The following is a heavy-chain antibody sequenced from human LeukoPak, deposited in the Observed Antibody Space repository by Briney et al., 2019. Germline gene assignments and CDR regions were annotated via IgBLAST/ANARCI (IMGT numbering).Heavy chain of an antibody. CDR3: ATAPILRGEGGEHYKDGMDV. Sequence: SDTLPLTCSVSVGPISCVKWWAWVRQSPGTGLEWIGVLYHDGTHNYNPSLKRRVTISADTFNNHFSLKLTSVTAADTAVYYCATAPILRGEGGEHYKDGMDVWGQGTTVIVSS. V-gene: IGHV4-4*02. CDR2: LYHDGTH. CDR1: VGPISCVKW. D-gene: IGHD2-2*02. J-gene: IGHJ6*02.